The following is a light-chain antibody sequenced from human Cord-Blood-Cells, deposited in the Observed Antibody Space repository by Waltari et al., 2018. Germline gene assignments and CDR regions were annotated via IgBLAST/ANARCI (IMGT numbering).Light chain of an antibody. CDR3: SSYTSSSTLWV. J-gene: IGLJ1*01. CDR1: SSDAGGYNY. CDR2: EVS. Sequence: QSALTKPASVSGSPGQSITISCTGTSSDAGGYNYVSWYQQNPGKAPHLMIYEVSHLPSGVSNRRSGCKSGNTAALTISGLQAEDEAEYCCSSYTSSSTLWVFGTGTKVT. V-gene: IGLV2-14*01.